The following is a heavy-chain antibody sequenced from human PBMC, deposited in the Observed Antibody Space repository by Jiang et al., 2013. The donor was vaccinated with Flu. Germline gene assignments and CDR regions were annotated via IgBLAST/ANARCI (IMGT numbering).Heavy chain of an antibody. Sequence: GADVQKPGASVRVSCKASGYTLTDYFIHWVRQAPGQGLEWMGWIGPYSVGTGYAQKFQGRITVTWDTSITTAYMELSRLTSDDAAVYYCAREGKSTSDWDKAFDYWGQGTLVTVSS. J-gene: IGHJ4*02. CDR2: IGPYSVGT. V-gene: IGHV1-2*02. CDR1: GYTLTDYF. D-gene: IGHD1/OR15-1a*01. CDR3: AREGKSTSDWDKAFDY.